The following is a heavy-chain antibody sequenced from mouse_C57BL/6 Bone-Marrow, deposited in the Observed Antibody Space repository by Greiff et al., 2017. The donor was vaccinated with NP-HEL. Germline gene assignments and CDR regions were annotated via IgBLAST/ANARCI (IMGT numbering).Heavy chain of an antibody. V-gene: IGHV1-18*01. D-gene: IGHD1-1*01. CDR2: INPNNGGT. J-gene: IGHJ1*03. CDR1: GYTFTDYN. CDR3: ARRGVVATDWYFDV. Sequence: VQLQQSGPELVKPGASVKIPCKASGYTFTDYNMDWVKQSHGKSLEWIGDINPNNGGTIYNQKFKGKATLTVDKSSSTAYMERRSLTSEDTAGYYCARRGVVATDWYFDVWGTGTTVTVSS.